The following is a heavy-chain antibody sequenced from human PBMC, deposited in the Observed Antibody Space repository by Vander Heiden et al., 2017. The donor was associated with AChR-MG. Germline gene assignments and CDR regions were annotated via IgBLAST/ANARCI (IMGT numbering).Heavy chain of an antibody. V-gene: IGHV3-30*03. CDR2: ISYDGSNK. CDR1: GFTFSSYG. CDR3: ARGAGSPNYYYYYYMDV. D-gene: IGHD6-13*01. Sequence: QVQLVESGGGVVQPGRSLRPSCAASGFTFSSYGMHWVRQDPGKGLEWVAVISYDGSNKYYADSVKGRFTISRDNSKNTLYLQMNSLRAEDTAVYYCARGAGSPNYYYYYYMDVWCKGTTVTVSS. J-gene: IGHJ6*03.